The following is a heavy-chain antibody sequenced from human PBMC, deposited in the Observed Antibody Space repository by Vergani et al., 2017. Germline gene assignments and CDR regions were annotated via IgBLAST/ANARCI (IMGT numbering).Heavy chain of an antibody. Sequence: QVQLVQSGAEVKKPGSSVKVSCKASGGTFSSYAISWVRQAPGQGLEWMGGIIPIFGSANYAQKFQGRVTITSDESTSTVYMELSSLRSEDTAVYYCAGTVEVATIDYYFYCMDVWGKGTTVTVSS. V-gene: IGHV1-69*01. D-gene: IGHD5-24*01. CDR2: IIPIFGSA. CDR3: AGTVEVATIDYYFYCMDV. CDR1: GGTFSSYA. J-gene: IGHJ6*03.